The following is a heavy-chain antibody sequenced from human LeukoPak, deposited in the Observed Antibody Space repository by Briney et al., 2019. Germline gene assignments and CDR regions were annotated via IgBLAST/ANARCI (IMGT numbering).Heavy chain of an antibody. CDR3: ARDQLLLGYYYMDV. Sequence: SETLSLTCTVSGGSISSSSYYWGWIRQPPGKGLEWIGSIYYSGSTYYNPSLKSRVTISVDMSKNQFSLKLSSVTAADTAVYYCARDQLLLGYYYMDVWGKGTTVTVSS. J-gene: IGHJ6*03. D-gene: IGHD2-2*01. CDR2: IYYSGST. V-gene: IGHV4-39*07. CDR1: GGSISSSSYY.